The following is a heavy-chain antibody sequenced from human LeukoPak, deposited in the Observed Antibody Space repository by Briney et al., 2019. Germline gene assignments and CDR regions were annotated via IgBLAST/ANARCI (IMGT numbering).Heavy chain of an antibody. Sequence: SVKVSCKASGGTFSSYAISWVRQAPGQGLEWMGGIIPIFGTANYAQKFQGRVTITADESTSTAYMELSSLRSEDTAVYYCASSSPNYGSGSYYQYWGQGTLVTVSS. J-gene: IGHJ4*02. CDR2: IIPIFGTA. CDR1: GGTFSSYA. D-gene: IGHD3-10*01. CDR3: ASSSPNYGSGSYYQY. V-gene: IGHV1-69*13.